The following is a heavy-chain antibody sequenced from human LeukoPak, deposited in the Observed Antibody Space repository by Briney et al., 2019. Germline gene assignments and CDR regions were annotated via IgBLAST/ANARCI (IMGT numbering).Heavy chain of an antibody. D-gene: IGHD2-15*01. CDR2: INHSGST. CDR3: ARGYLLVVPRWFDP. CDR1: GGSFSGYY. Sequence: SETLSLTCAVSGGSFSGYYWSWIRQPPGKGLEWIGEINHSGSTNYNPSLKSRVTISVDTSKNQFSLKLSSVTAADTAVYYCARGYLLVVPRWFDPWRQGTLVTVSS. V-gene: IGHV4-34*01. J-gene: IGHJ5*02.